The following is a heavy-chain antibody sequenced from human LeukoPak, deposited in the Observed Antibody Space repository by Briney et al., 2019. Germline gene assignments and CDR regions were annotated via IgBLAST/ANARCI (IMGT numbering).Heavy chain of an antibody. Sequence: SQTLSLTCTVSGGSISSGGYYWSWIRQHPGKGLEWIGYIHYDGNTYYNPSLKSRVTISVDTSKNQFSLKLSSVTAADTAVFYCARGAMGGANWFDPWGQGTLVTVSS. V-gene: IGHV4-31*03. D-gene: IGHD5-18*01. CDR2: IHYDGNT. CDR3: ARGAMGGANWFDP. J-gene: IGHJ5*02. CDR1: GGSISSGGYY.